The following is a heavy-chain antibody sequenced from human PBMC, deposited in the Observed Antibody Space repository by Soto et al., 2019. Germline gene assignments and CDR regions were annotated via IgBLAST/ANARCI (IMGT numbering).Heavy chain of an antibody. CDR1: GFPFSSCV. D-gene: IGHD5-12*01. V-gene: IGHV3-23*01. J-gene: IGHJ4*02. CDR3: AKGLISGRGYAED. CDR2: ITNTDAGT. Sequence: EVHLLESGGVWVQPGESLRLSCGTSGFPFSSCVMTWVRQAPGKGLEWVSSITNTDAGTYYAGSVKGRFTNSRDNSKDTKYSQVNNLIGEDTAGYYCAKGLISGRGYAEDWGQGTLVTVSS.